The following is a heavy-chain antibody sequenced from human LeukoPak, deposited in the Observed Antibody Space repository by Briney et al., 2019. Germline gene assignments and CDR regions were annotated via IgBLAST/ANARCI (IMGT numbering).Heavy chain of an antibody. D-gene: IGHD1-26*01. J-gene: IGHJ6*02. CDR1: GFTFGSYG. CDR3: AKDPTADKRYYYGMDV. Sequence: PGRSLRLSCAASGFTFGSYGMHWVRQAPGKGLEWVAAISYDGSKKYYADSVKGRFTISRDNSKNTLYLQMNSLRGEDTAVYYCAKDPTADKRYYYGMDVWGQGTTVTVSS. CDR2: ISYDGSKK. V-gene: IGHV3-30*18.